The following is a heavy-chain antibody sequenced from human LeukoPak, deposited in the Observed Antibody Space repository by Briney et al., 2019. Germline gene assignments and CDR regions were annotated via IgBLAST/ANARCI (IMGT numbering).Heavy chain of an antibody. Sequence: ASVKVSCKASGYIFTSQYMHWVRQAPGQGLEWMGIINPSGGSTSYAEKFQGRVSMTRDTSTSTFYTELYSLRSEDSAVYFCARGWNYDSSGYYYLAYWGQGTLVIVSS. CDR2: INPSGGST. CDR3: ARGWNYDSSGYYYLAY. CDR1: GYIFTSQY. V-gene: IGHV1-46*01. D-gene: IGHD3-22*01. J-gene: IGHJ4*02.